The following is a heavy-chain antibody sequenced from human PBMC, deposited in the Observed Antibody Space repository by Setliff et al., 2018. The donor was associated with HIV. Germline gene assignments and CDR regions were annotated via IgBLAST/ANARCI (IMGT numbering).Heavy chain of an antibody. Sequence: PSETLSLTCSVFGGSFSGYYWSWIRQLPGKELEWIGEINHSGSSKYNPSLQSRVTISVDTSKNQFSLRLSSVIAADTAVYYCARGPPGSSIGWYVGYWGQGTLVTVSS. CDR3: ARGPPGSSIGWYVGY. CDR1: GGSFSGYY. D-gene: IGHD6-19*01. CDR2: INHSGSS. V-gene: IGHV4-34*01. J-gene: IGHJ4*02.